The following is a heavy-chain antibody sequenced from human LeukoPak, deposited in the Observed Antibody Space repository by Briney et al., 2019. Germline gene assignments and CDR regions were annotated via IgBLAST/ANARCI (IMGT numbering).Heavy chain of an antibody. V-gene: IGHV3-30*02. Sequence: GGSLRLSCAASGFTFNNYGMHWVRQAPGKGLEWVAFIRYNGNNQYYADSVKGRFTISRDNSKNTLYLQMNSLRAEDTAVYYCAKENYYGSGSLDYWGQGTLVTVSS. D-gene: IGHD3-10*01. CDR2: IRYNGNNQ. J-gene: IGHJ4*02. CDR1: GFTFNNYG. CDR3: AKENYYGSGSLDY.